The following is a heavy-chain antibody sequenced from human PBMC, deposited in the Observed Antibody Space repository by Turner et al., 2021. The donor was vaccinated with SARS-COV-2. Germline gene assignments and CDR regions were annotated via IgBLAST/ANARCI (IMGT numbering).Heavy chain of an antibody. CDR1: GYIFINYY. V-gene: IGHV1-46*03. Sequence: QVQLVQSGAEVKKPGASVKVSCKASGYIFINYYIHWVRQVPGQGLEWVGIINPSGGGTRYAQKFRGRVTMTRDTSTSTVSMELSSLRSEDTAVYYCARGELWSFSSYDNWGQGTLVTVSS. CDR2: INPSGGGT. D-gene: IGHD3-10*01. CDR3: ARGELWSFSSYDN. J-gene: IGHJ4*02.